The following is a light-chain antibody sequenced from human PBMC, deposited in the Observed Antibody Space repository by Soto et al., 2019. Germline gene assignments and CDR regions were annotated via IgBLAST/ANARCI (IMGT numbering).Light chain of an antibody. V-gene: IGKV1-39*01. CDR1: QSISSY. CDR2: AAS. CDR3: QQSYITPPIT. Sequence: DIQVTPSPSSLSASVGDRVTITCRASQSISSYLNWYQQKPGKAPKLLIYAASSLQSGVPSRFSGSGSGTDFTLTISSLQPEDFATYYCQQSYITPPITFGQGTRLEIK. J-gene: IGKJ5*01.